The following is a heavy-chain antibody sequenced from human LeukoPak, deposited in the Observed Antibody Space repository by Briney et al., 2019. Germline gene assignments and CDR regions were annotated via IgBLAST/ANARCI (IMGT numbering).Heavy chain of an antibody. D-gene: IGHD2-2*01. J-gene: IGHJ4*02. V-gene: IGHV3-23*01. CDR2: ISGSGGST. CDR3: AKWVVVVPAALLDY. CDR1: GFTFSSYA. Sequence: GGSLRLSCAASGFTFSSYAMSWVRQAPGKGLEWVSAISGSGGSTYCADSVKGRFTISRDNSKNTLYLQMNSLRAEDTAVYYCAKWVVVVPAALLDYWGQGTLVTVSS.